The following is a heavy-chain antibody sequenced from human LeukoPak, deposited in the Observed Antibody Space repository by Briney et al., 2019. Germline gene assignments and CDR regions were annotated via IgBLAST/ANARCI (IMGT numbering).Heavy chain of an antibody. CDR2: IDWDDDK. V-gene: IGHV2-70*11. D-gene: IGHD6-6*01. J-gene: IGHJ4*02. Sequence: SGPTLVNPTQTLTLTCTFSGFSLTTSGMCVSWIRQPPGKALEWLVSIDWDDDKYYSTSLKTRLTISKDTSKNQVVLTMTNMDPVDTATYYCARNPSGYSSSFDYWGQGTLVTVSS. CDR3: ARNPSGYSSSFDY. CDR1: GFSLTTSGMC.